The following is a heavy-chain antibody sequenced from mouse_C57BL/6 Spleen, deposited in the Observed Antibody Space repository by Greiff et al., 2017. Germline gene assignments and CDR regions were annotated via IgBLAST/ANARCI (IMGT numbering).Heavy chain of an antibody. CDR3: ARGSSPPFAY. J-gene: IGHJ3*01. Sequence: VQLQQSGPELVKPGASVKISCKASGYSFTGYYMNWVKQSPEKSLEWIGAINPSTGGTTYNQKFKAKATLTVDKSSSTAYMQLKSLTSEDSAVYYCARGSSPPFAYWGQGTLVTVSA. D-gene: IGHD1-1*01. V-gene: IGHV1-42*01. CDR1: GYSFTGYY. CDR2: INPSTGGT.